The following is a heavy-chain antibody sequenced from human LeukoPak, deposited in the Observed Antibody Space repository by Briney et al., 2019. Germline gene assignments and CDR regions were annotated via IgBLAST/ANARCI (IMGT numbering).Heavy chain of an antibody. CDR2: INHSGST. Sequence: SETLSLTCAVYGGSFSGYYWSWIRQPPGKGLEWIGEINHSGSTNYNPSLKSRVTISVDTSRNQFSLKLSSVTAADTAVYYRARRPRNFRTTGTTREWFDPWGQGTLVTVSS. CDR1: GGSFSGYY. J-gene: IGHJ5*02. V-gene: IGHV4-34*01. CDR3: ARRPRNFRTTGTTREWFDP. D-gene: IGHD1-1*01.